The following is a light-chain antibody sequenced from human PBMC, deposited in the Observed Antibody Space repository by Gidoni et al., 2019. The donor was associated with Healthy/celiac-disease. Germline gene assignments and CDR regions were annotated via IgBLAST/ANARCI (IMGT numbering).Light chain of an antibody. V-gene: IGKV3-15*01. J-gene: IGKJ1*01. Sequence: EIVMTQSPATLSVSPGERATRSCRASQSVSSNLAWYQQKPGQAPRLLIYGASTRATGIPARFSGSGSGTEFTLTISSLQSEDFAVYCCQQYNNWPTFGQGTKVEIK. CDR2: GAS. CDR3: QQYNNWPT. CDR1: QSVSSN.